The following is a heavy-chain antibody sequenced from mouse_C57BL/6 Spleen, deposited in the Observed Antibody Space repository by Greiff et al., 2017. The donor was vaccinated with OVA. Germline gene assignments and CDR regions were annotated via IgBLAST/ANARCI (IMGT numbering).Heavy chain of an antibody. Sequence: EVHLVESGGGLVQPGGSLSLSCAASGFTFTDYYMSWVRQPPGKALEWLGFIRNKANGYTTDYSASVKGRFTISRDNSQSILYLQMNALRAEDSATYDCARSRYCGNSPFAYWGQGTLVTVSA. CDR3: ARSRYCGNSPFAY. D-gene: IGHD2-1*01. V-gene: IGHV7-3*01. CDR1: GFTFTDYY. J-gene: IGHJ3*01. CDR2: IRNKANGYTT.